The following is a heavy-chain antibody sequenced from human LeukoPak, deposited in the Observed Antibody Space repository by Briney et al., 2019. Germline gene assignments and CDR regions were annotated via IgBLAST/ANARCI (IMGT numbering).Heavy chain of an antibody. Sequence: NPSETLSLTCTVSGGSISSGGYYWGWIRQHPGKGLEWIGYIYYSGSTYYNPSLKSRVTISVDTSKNQFSLKLSSVTAADTAVYYCATARYYYDSSGETNVNFDYWGQGTLVTVSS. J-gene: IGHJ4*02. D-gene: IGHD3-22*01. CDR3: ATARYYYDSSGETNVNFDY. V-gene: IGHV4-31*03. CDR1: GGSISSGGYY. CDR2: IYYSGST.